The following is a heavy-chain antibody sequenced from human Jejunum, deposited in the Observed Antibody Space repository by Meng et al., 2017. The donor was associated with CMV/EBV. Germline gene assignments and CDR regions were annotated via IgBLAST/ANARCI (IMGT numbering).Heavy chain of an antibody. CDR1: GVSISSSYHY. CDR2: ISHSGAT. J-gene: IGHJ2*01. Sequence: QGQLQESGPGLVKPSETLSLSCTVSGVSISSSYHYWAWVRQSPGKGLEWIGSISHSGATYYTPSLTSRLTMSVDTSKNQFSLKLSFVTAADTAVYYCAKDVNPLNWFFDVWGRGTLVTVSS. CDR3: AKDVNPLNWFFDV. V-gene: IGHV4-39*07. D-gene: IGHD1-14*01.